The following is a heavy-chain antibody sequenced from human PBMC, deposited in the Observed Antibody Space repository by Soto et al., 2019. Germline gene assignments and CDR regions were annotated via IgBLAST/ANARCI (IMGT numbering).Heavy chain of an antibody. CDR1: GFTVTNTW. Sequence: EVQLVESGGGLVKPGGSLRLSCTVSGFTVTNTWMNWVRQAPGKGLEWVGRIKSETDGGATDYAAPVKGRFTMSRDDSRNTLYLQMNSLKTEDTAVYYCTTDDGNYPQFSYDYSMDVWGLGTTVTVSS. V-gene: IGHV3-15*07. CDR3: TTDDGNYPQFSYDYSMDV. D-gene: IGHD1-7*01. CDR2: IKSETDGGAT. J-gene: IGHJ6*02.